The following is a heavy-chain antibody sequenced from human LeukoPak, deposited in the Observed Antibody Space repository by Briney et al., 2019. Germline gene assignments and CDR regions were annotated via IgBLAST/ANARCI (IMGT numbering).Heavy chain of an antibody. V-gene: IGHV4-4*07. CDR2: IYTSGST. CDR1: GGSISSYY. J-gene: IGHJ6*03. Sequence: KPSETLSLTCPVSGGSISSYYWSWIRQPAGKGLEWIGRIYTSGSTNYNPSLRSRVTMSVDTSKNQFSLKLSSVTAADTAVYYCARVSCGGSCPYYYYYMDVWGKGTTVTVSS. D-gene: IGHD2-15*01. CDR3: ARVSCGGSCPYYYYYMDV.